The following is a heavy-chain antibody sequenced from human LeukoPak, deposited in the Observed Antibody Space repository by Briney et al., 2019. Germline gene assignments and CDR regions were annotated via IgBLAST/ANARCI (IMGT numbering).Heavy chain of an antibody. CDR1: GFTFSSYS. J-gene: IGHJ4*02. D-gene: IGHD6-6*01. V-gene: IGHV3-21*01. CDR3: ARVGVRYSSSATFDY. Sequence: GRSLRLSCAASGFTFSSYSMNWVRQAPGKGLEWVSSISSSSSYIYYADSVKGRFTIPRDNAKNSLYLQMNSLRAEDTAVYYCARVGVRYSSSATFDYWGQGTLVTVSS. CDR2: ISSSSSYI.